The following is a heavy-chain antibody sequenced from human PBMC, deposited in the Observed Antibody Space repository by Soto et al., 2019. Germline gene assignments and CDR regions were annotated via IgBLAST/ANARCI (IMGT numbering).Heavy chain of an antibody. V-gene: IGHV1-69*12. CDR3: ARQDIVVVVAAKSYYGMAF. Sequence: QVQLVQSGSEVKKPGSSVKVSCKASGGTFSSYAISWVRQAPGQGLEWMGGIIPIFVKSNYAQKFQGRVTITADESTNTASMELSSLRSEDTAVYYCARQDIVVVVAAKSYYGMAFWGQGTKVTVSS. CDR1: GGTFSSYA. J-gene: IGHJ6*02. CDR2: IIPIFVKS. D-gene: IGHD2-15*01.